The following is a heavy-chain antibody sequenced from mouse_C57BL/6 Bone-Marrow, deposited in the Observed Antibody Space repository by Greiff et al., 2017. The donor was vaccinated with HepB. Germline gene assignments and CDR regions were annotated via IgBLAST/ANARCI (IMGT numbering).Heavy chain of an antibody. J-gene: IGHJ1*03. CDR2: IRSKSNNYAT. D-gene: IGHD1-1*01. CDR3: VRHPYGSSHWYFDV. CDR1: GFSFNTYA. Sequence: EVKLEESGGGLVQPKGSLKLSCAASGFSFNTYAMNWVRQAPGKGLEWVARIRSKSNNYATYYADSVKDRFTISRDDSESMLYLQMNNLKTEDTAMYYCVRHPYGSSHWYFDVWGTGTTVTVSS. V-gene: IGHV10-1*01.